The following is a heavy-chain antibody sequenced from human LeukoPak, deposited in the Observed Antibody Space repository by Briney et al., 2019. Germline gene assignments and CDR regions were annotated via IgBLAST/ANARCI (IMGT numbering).Heavy chain of an antibody. J-gene: IGHJ3*02. CDR1: GFTVSSNY. V-gene: IGHV3-7*01. CDR2: MKGDGSEI. D-gene: IGHD3-9*01. CDR3: ARPGYTAGYDI. Sequence: PGGSLRLSCAASGFTVSSNYMSWVRQAPGKGLEWVANMKGDGSEIYYVDSVKGRFTISRDNAKNLLYLQMNSLRAEDTAVYYCARPGYTAGYDIWGQGTLVTVSS.